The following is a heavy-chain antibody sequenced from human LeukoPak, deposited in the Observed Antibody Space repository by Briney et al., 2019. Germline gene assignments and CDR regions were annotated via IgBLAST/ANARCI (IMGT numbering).Heavy chain of an antibody. Sequence: ASVKVSCKASGGTFSSYAISWVRQATGQGLEWMGWMNPNSGNTGYAQKFQGRVTMTRNTSISTAYMELSSLRSEDTAVYYCARGLRITMVRGVIRWFDPWGQGTLVTVSS. CDR3: ARGLRITMVRGVIRWFDP. CDR1: GGTFSSYA. V-gene: IGHV1-8*02. D-gene: IGHD3-10*01. CDR2: MNPNSGNT. J-gene: IGHJ5*02.